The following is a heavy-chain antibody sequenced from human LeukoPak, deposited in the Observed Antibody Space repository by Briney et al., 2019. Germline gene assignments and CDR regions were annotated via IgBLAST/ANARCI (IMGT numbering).Heavy chain of an antibody. CDR1: GFPFSSYS. Sequence: GGSLRLSCTASGFPFSSYSMNWVRQAPGKGLEWVSSISSSSTYIYYADSMRGRFTISRDNAKNSLYLQMDSLRAEDTAVYYCAKDRVAVAGGPYYYYGMDVWGQGTTVTVSS. D-gene: IGHD6-19*01. CDR3: AKDRVAVAGGPYYYYGMDV. V-gene: IGHV3-21*01. CDR2: ISSSSTYI. J-gene: IGHJ6*02.